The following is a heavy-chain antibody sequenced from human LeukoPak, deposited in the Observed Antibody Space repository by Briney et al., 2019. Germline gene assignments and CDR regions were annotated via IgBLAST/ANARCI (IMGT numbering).Heavy chain of an antibody. CDR2: ISSSSSYI. D-gene: IGHD6-13*01. CDR1: GFTFSSYS. V-gene: IGHV3-21*01. CDR3: ARDESLAAASNDY. J-gene: IGHJ4*02. Sequence: GGSLRLSCAASGFTFSSYSMNWVRQAPGKGLEWVSSISSSSSYIYYADSVKGRFTISRDNAKNSLYLQMNSLRAEDTAVYYCARDESLAAASNDYWGQGTLVTVSS.